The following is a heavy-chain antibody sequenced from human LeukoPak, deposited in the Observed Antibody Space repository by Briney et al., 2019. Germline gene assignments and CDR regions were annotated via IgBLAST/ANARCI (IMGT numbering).Heavy chain of an antibody. CDR1: GGSFSGYY. D-gene: IGHD1-26*01. V-gene: IGHV4-34*01. Sequence: SETLSLTCAVYGGSFSGYYWSWIRQPPGKGLEWIGEINHSGSTNYNPSLKSRVTISVDTSKNQFSLKLSSVTAADTAVYYCAGVYSGSYYNAFDIWGQGTMVTVSS. CDR3: AGVYSGSYYNAFDI. J-gene: IGHJ3*02. CDR2: INHSGST.